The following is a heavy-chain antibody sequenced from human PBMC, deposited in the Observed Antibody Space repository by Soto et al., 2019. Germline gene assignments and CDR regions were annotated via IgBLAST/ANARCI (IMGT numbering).Heavy chain of an antibody. CDR1: GFTVSSNH. D-gene: IGHD3-16*01. CDR2: IYSGGST. CDR3: AGPGEQHRY. Sequence: EVQLVESGGGLVQPGGSLRLSCAASGFTVSSNHMSWVRQAPGKGLEWVSLIYSGGSTYYADSVTGRFTFSRDNSKNTLYLQMNSLRVEDTAVYYCAGPGEQHRYWGQGTLVTVSS. V-gene: IGHV3-66*01. J-gene: IGHJ4*02.